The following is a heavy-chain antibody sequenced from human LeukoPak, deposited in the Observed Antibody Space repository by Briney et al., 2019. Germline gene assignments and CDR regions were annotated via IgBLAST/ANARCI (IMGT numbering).Heavy chain of an antibody. V-gene: IGHV3-74*01. CDR3: ARPLYDTSGYYAY. J-gene: IGHJ4*02. CDR2: IKGDGSST. D-gene: IGHD3-22*01. CDR1: GFTFSSFW. Sequence: PGGSLRLSCAASGFTFSSFWMYWVRQAPGKGLVRVSRIKGDGSSTNYADSVKGRFTITRDNAESTLYLQMNSLRAEDTAVYYCARPLYDTSGYYAYWGQGTLVTVSS.